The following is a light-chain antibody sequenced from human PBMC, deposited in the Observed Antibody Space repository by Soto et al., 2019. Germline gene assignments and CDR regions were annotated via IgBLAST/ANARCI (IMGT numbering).Light chain of an antibody. J-gene: IGLJ1*01. V-gene: IGLV2-8*01. CDR1: SNDVGDYNY. CDR2: EVS. CDR3: SSYEGTSTLYV. Sequence: QSALTQPPSASGSPGQSVTISCTGTSNDVGDYNYVSWYQQHPGKAPKLMIYEVSKRPSGVPGRFSGSKSGNTASLTVSGLQAEDEADYYCSSYEGTSTLYVFGPGTNVTV.